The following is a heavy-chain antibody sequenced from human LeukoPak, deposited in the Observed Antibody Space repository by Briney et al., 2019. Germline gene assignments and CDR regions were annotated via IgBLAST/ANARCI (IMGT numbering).Heavy chain of an antibody. CDR1: GFTFSTYA. CDR3: AKEWYSSGWAPFDY. D-gene: IGHD6-19*01. Sequence: GGSLRLSCAASGFTFSTYAMSWVRQAPGKGLEWVSAISVSAGSTYYADSVKGRFTISRDNSKNTLYLQMNSLRAEDTAVYYCAKEWYSSGWAPFDYWGQGTLVTVSS. CDR2: ISVSAGST. J-gene: IGHJ4*02. V-gene: IGHV3-23*01.